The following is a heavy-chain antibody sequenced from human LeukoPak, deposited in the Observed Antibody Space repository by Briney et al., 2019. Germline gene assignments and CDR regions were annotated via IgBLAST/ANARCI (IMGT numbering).Heavy chain of an antibody. V-gene: IGHV3-23*01. Sequence: PGGSLRLSCAASGFTFSSYSMNWVRQAPGKGLEWVSAISGSGGSTYYADSVKGRFTISRDNSKNTLYLQMNSLRAEDTAVYYCAKALVGATRDYYYYYGMDVWGQGTTVTVSS. J-gene: IGHJ6*02. CDR3: AKALVGATRDYYYYYGMDV. CDR1: GFTFSSYS. D-gene: IGHD1-26*01. CDR2: ISGSGGST.